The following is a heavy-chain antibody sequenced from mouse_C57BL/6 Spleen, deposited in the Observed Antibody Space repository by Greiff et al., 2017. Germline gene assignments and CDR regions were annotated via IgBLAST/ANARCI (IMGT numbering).Heavy chain of an antibody. J-gene: IGHJ4*01. D-gene: IGHD2-1*01. CDR3: ARSLNYPTYAMDY. CDR2: IDPNSGGT. CDR1: GYTFTSYW. Sequence: QVQLQQPGAELVKPGASVKLSCKASGYTFTSYWMHWVKQRPGRGLEWIGRIDPNSGGTTYNEKFKSKATLTVDKTSSTAYMQLSSLTSEESAVYYCARSLNYPTYAMDYWGQGTSVTVSS. V-gene: IGHV1-72*01.